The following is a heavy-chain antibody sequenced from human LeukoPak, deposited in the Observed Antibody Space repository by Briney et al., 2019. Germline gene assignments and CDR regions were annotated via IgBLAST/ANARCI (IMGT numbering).Heavy chain of an antibody. CDR2: IYTSGSN. Sequence: SETLSLTCTVSGGSISSYYWSWVRQPAGKGLEWIGRIYTSGSNNYNPSLKSRVTISVDTSKNQFSLKLSSVTAADTAVYYCARGRWIQLWPHFDYWGQGTLVTVSS. J-gene: IGHJ4*02. CDR3: ARGRWIQLWPHFDY. D-gene: IGHD5-18*01. V-gene: IGHV4-4*07. CDR1: GGSISSYY.